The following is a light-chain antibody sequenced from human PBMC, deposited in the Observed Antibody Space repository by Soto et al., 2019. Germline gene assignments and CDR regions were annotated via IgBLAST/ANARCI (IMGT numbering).Light chain of an antibody. CDR2: DVS. J-gene: IGLJ2*01. Sequence: QSALTQPASVSGSPGRWITFSSPGPAIDVGGFNYASWYQQHPGKAPKLMIYDVSNRPSGVSDRFSGSKSGNTASLTISGLQAEDEADYYCSSYTSSSTVVFGGGTKLTVL. CDR3: SSYTSSSTVV. V-gene: IGLV2-14*01. CDR1: AIDVGGFNY.